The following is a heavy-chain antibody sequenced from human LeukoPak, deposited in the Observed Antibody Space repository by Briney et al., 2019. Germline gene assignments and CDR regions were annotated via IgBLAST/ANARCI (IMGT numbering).Heavy chain of an antibody. CDR2: ISGSGGST. D-gene: IGHD1-26*01. J-gene: IGHJ4*02. V-gene: IGHV3-23*01. CDR1: GFTFSSYA. Sequence: PGGSLRLSCAASGFTFSSYAMSWVRQAPGKGLEWVSAISGSGGSTYYADSVKGRFTISRDNPKNTLYLQMNSLRAEDTAVYYCAKDPNWEQPPDYFDYWGQGTLVTVSS. CDR3: AKDPNWEQPPDYFDY.